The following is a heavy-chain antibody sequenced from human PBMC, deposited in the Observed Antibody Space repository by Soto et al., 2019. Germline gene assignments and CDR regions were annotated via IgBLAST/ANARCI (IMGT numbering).Heavy chain of an antibody. V-gene: IGHV3-11*01. CDR1: GFTFSDYY. CDR3: AGAAAAYSQINY. CDR2: ISTGGSTL. J-gene: IGHJ4*02. D-gene: IGHD2-15*01. Sequence: VQLVESGGGLVEPGGSLRLSCAASGFTFSDYYMTWIRQAPGKGLEWISHISTGGSTLSYADSVKGRFTISRDNAKNSPYLQMNILRAEDTAVYFCAGAAAAYSQINYWGQGTLVTVSS.